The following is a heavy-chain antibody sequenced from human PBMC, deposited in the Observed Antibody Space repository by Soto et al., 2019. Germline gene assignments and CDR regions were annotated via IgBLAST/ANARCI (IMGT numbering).Heavy chain of an antibody. D-gene: IGHD3-10*01. Sequence: QVQLVQSGAEVKKPGSSVKVSCKASGGTFSSYAISWVRQAPVQGLEWMGGIIPIFGTANYAQKFQGRVTITADESTSTAYMELSSLRSEDTAVYYCARGLVRGVITYYYYGMDVWGQGTTVTVSS. V-gene: IGHV1-69*01. CDR1: GGTFSSYA. CDR3: ARGLVRGVITYYYYGMDV. J-gene: IGHJ6*02. CDR2: IIPIFGTA.